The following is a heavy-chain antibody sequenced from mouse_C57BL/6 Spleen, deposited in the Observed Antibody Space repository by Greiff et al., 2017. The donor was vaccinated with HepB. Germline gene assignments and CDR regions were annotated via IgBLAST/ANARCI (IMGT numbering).Heavy chain of an antibody. CDR2: IYPGSGST. J-gene: IGHJ2*01. Sequence: VQLQQPGAELVKPGASVKMSCKASGYTFTSYWITWVKQRPGQGLEWIGDIYPGSGSTNYNEKFKSKATLTVDTSSSTAYMQLSSLTSEDSAVYYCAREARAERPFDYWGQGTTLTVSS. CDR1: GYTFTSYW. V-gene: IGHV1-55*01. D-gene: IGHD3-3*01. CDR3: AREARAERPFDY.